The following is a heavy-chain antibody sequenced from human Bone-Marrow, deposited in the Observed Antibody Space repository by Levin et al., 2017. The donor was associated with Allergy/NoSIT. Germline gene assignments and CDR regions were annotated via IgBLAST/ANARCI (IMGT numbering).Heavy chain of an antibody. J-gene: IGHJ4*02. V-gene: IGHV3-20*04. CDR3: TSDQGWCSEVGDH. CDR1: GFTFRLYA. D-gene: IGHD2-21*01. Sequence: GESLKISCATSGFTFRLYAMSWVRQVPGKGLEWVSDINAMGSSRGYADSVRGRFTISRDNAETSLFLQMNGLRDEDTALYYCTSDQGWCSEVGDHWGQGTQVTVS. CDR2: INAMGSSR.